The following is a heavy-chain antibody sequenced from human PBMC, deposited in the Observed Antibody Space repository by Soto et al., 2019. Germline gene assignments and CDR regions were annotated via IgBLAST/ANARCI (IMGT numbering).Heavy chain of an antibody. CDR1: GYTFTSYD. CDR2: MNPNSGNT. Sequence: QVQLVQSGAEVKKPGASVKVSCKASGYTFTSYDINWVRQATGQGLEWMGWMNPNSGNTGYAQKFQGRVTMTRNTPISTADMELSSLRSEDTAVYYCAREAGSGGSCYYYYYMDVWGKGTTVTVSS. J-gene: IGHJ6*03. D-gene: IGHD2-15*01. CDR3: AREAGSGGSCYYYYYMDV. V-gene: IGHV1-8*01.